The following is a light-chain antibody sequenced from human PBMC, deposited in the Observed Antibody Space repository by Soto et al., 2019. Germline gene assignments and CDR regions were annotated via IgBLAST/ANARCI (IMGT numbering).Light chain of an antibody. Sequence: SYELTQPPSVSVAPGKTASIICGGSNIGGMTVHWYQQKPGRAPVLVIYYSSDRPSGIPERFSGSKSGNTATLSISRVEAGDEADYYCQVWDDNNDRVVFGGGTKLTVL. CDR2: YSS. CDR3: QVWDDNNDRVV. V-gene: IGLV3-21*04. CDR1: NIGGMT. J-gene: IGLJ2*01.